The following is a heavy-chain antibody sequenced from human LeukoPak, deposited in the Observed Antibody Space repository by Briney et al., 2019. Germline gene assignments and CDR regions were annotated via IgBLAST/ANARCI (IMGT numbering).Heavy chain of an antibody. D-gene: IGHD1-26*01. Sequence: ASVKVSCKASGYTFTSYAMSWVRQAPGQGLEWMGWISAYNGNTNYAQKLQGRVTMTTDTSTSTAYMDLRSLRSDDTAVYYCAAYSGSYRGAFDIWGQGTMVTVSS. CDR3: AAYSGSYRGAFDI. V-gene: IGHV1-18*01. CDR2: ISAYNGNT. CDR1: GYTFTSYA. J-gene: IGHJ3*02.